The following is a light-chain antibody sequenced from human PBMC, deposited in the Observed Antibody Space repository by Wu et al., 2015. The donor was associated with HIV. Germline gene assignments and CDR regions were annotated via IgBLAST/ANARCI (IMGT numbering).Light chain of an antibody. J-gene: IGKJ1*01. CDR2: DTS. CDR3: QQYHSRRT. CDR1: QIIDSK. Sequence: DIQMTQSPSTLSASPGDRVTITCRASQIIDSKLAWYQQKPGTAPKLLIYDTSKLNDDVPSRFSGSGSGTEFSLIINSLQPSDSAIYFCQQYHSRRTFGQGTKVEV. V-gene: IGKV1-5*03.